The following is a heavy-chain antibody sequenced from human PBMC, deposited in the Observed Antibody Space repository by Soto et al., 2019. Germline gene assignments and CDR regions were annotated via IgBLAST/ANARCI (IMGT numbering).Heavy chain of an antibody. Sequence: ASVKVSCKASGGTFSSYAISWVRQAPGQGLEWMGGIIPIFGTANYAQKFQGRVTITADESTSTAYMELSSLRSEDTAVYYCARGGERWLQYYYYYGMDVRGHGTTFTVSS. CDR1: GGTFSSYA. J-gene: IGHJ6*02. D-gene: IGHD3-16*01. CDR2: IIPIFGTA. CDR3: ARGGERWLQYYYYYGMDV. V-gene: IGHV1-69*13.